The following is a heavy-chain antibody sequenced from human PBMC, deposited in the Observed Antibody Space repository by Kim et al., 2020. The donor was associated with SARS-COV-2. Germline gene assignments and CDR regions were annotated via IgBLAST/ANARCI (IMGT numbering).Heavy chain of an antibody. Sequence: FQGRVTITRDTSASTAYMELSSLRAEDTAVYYCARTSETIFGVEDYFDYWGQGTLVTVSS. CDR3: ARTSETIFGVEDYFDY. V-gene: IGHV1-3*01. D-gene: IGHD3-3*01. J-gene: IGHJ4*02.